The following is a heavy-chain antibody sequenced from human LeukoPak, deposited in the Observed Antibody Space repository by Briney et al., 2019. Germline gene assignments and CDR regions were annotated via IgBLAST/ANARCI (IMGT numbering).Heavy chain of an antibody. CDR2: IKQDGSET. CDR3: ARDPNRYCGGDCSIDY. Sequence: GGSLRLSCTASGFTFSNYWMSWVRQTPEKGLEWVANIKQDGSETVYVDPVKGRFTISRDNAQTSLYLQMSSLRAEDTAVYYCARDPNRYCGGDCSIDYWGQGTLVTVSS. V-gene: IGHV3-7*05. CDR1: GFTFSNYW. D-gene: IGHD2-21*02. J-gene: IGHJ4*02.